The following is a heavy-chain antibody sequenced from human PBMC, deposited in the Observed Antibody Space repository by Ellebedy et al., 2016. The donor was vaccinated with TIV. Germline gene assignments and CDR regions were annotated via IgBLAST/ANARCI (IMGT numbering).Heavy chain of an antibody. V-gene: IGHV1-58*02. J-gene: IGHJ4*02. CDR2: IVVGSGNT. CDR1: GFTFTSSA. CDR3: AADSQILTGYYSFDY. D-gene: IGHD3-9*01. Sequence: ASVKVSCKASGFTFTSSAMQWVRQARGQRLEWIGWIVVGSGNTNYAQKFQERVTTTRDMSTSTAYMELSSLRSEDTAVYYCAADSQILTGYYSFDYWGQGTLVTVSS.